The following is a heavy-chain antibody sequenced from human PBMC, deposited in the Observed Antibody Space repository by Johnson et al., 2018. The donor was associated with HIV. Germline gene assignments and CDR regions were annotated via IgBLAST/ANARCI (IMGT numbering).Heavy chain of an antibody. J-gene: IGHJ3*02. Sequence: VQLVESGGGVVQPGRSLSLSCAPSGFTFSSYAMHWVRQAPGKGLEWVAVISYDGNIKYYADSVKGRFTISRDNSKNTLYLQMNSLRAEDTAVYYCAKGTYYYDSSGYNDAFDMWGQGTMVTVSS. CDR3: AKGTYYYDSSGYNDAFDM. V-gene: IGHV3-30-3*01. D-gene: IGHD3-22*01. CDR2: ISYDGNIK. CDR1: GFTFSSYA.